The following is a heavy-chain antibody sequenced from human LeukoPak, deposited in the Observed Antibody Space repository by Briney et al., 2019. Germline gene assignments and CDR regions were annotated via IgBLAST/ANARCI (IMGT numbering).Heavy chain of an antibody. CDR2: ISAYNGNT. D-gene: IGHD6-19*01. V-gene: IGHV1-18*01. J-gene: IGHJ4*02. CDR1: GYTFTSYG. Sequence: ASVKVSCKASGYTFTSYGISWVRQAPGQGLEWMGWISAYNGNTNYAQKLQGRVTMTTDTSTSTAYMELRSLRSDDTAVYYCARDRGSSGWYEYPYFDYWGQRTLVTVSS. CDR3: ARDRGSSGWYEYPYFDY.